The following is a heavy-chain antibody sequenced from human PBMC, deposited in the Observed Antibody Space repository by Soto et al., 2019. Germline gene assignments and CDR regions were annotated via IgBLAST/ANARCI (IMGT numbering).Heavy chain of an antibody. D-gene: IGHD3-10*01. V-gene: IGHV1-8*01. Sequence: QVQLVQSGAELKKPGASVKVSCKASGYTFSNYDMNWVRQATGQGPEWIGWVNPNNGDTGYAHKSQGRVTLTTDISTTTAYMELTSLRSEDTAISYFAKVSRKGSAIDFDYWGQGTLITVSS. CDR3: AKVSRKGSAIDFDY. J-gene: IGHJ4*02. CDR2: VNPNNGDT. CDR1: GYTFSNYD.